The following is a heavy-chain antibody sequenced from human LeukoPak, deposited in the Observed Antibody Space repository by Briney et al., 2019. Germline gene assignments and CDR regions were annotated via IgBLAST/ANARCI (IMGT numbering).Heavy chain of an antibody. V-gene: IGHV3-66*02. D-gene: IGHD3-22*01. J-gene: IGHJ3*02. CDR3: AREDISGNLWPNDASDI. CDR1: GFTVSSNY. Sequence: PGGTLRLSCAASGFTVSSNYMSWVRQAPGKGLEWVSVIYSGGSTYYADSVKGRFTISRDNSKNTLYLQMNSLRAEDTAVYYCAREDISGNLWPNDASDICGQGTMVTVSS. CDR2: IYSGGST.